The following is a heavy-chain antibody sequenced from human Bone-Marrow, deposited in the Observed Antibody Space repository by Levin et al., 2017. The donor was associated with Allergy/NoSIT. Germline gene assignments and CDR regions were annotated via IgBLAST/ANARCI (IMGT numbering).Heavy chain of an antibody. CDR2: LGPSGSTST. CDR1: GFTFSASS. D-gene: IGHD7-27*01. V-gene: IGHV3-23*01. Sequence: GESLKISCVASGFTFSASSMGWARQAPGKGLEWVSGLGPSGSTSTQYADSVKGRFTISRDNAKNSLYLQMNSLRDEDTAVYYCVRDLNWGFDSWGQGILVAVSS. J-gene: IGHJ5*02. CDR3: VRDLNWGFDS.